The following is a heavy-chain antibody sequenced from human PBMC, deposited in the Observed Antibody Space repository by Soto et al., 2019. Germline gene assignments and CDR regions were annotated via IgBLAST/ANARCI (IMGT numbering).Heavy chain of an antibody. D-gene: IGHD6-13*01. Sequence: GGSLRLSCAASGFTFSSYAMHWVRQAPGKGLEWVAVISYDGSNKYYADSVKGRFTISRDNSKNTLYLQMNSLRAEDTAVYYCARDQTRIAAAGTFDYWGQGTLVTVSS. CDR2: ISYDGSNK. V-gene: IGHV3-30-3*01. CDR1: GFTFSSYA. CDR3: ARDQTRIAAAGTFDY. J-gene: IGHJ4*02.